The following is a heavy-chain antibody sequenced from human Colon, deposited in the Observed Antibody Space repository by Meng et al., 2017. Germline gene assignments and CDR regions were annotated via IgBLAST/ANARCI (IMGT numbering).Heavy chain of an antibody. Sequence: GGSLRLSCADSGFTFSDYSMDWVRQAPGKGLEWVASITSRSSFTFYADSVRGRFTISRDNSKNTLYLQMNSLRVEDTAVYYCAKAGTPATMYFDSWGQGSLVTVSS. V-gene: IGHV3-21*04. J-gene: IGHJ4*02. CDR3: AKAGTPATMYFDS. CDR1: GFTFSDYS. D-gene: IGHD4-17*01. CDR2: ITSRSSFT.